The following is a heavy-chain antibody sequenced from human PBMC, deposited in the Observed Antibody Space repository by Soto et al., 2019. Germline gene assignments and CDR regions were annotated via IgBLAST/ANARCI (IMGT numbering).Heavy chain of an antibody. CDR2: IIPILGIA. CDR1: GGTFSSYT. Sequence: ASVKVSCKASGGTFSSYTISWVRQAPGQGLEWMGRIIPILGIANYAQKFQGRVTITADKSTSTAYMELSSLRSEDTAVYYCARGRPAQPEIAYCGGDCYSLGFDPWGQGTLVTVSS. D-gene: IGHD2-21*02. J-gene: IGHJ5*02. V-gene: IGHV1-69*02. CDR3: ARGRPAQPEIAYCGGDCYSLGFDP.